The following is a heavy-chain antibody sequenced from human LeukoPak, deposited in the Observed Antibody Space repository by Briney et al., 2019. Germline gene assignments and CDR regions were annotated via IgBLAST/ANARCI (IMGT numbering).Heavy chain of an antibody. V-gene: IGHV3-7*03. CDR1: GFTFSSYS. Sequence: GGSLRLSCAASGFTFSSYSMNWVRQAPGKGLEWVANIKQDGSEKYYVDSVKGRFTISRDNAKNSLYLQMNSLRAEDTALYYCARKSNCYYMDVWGKGTTVTVSS. J-gene: IGHJ6*03. D-gene: IGHD6-6*01. CDR2: IKQDGSEK. CDR3: ARKSNCYYMDV.